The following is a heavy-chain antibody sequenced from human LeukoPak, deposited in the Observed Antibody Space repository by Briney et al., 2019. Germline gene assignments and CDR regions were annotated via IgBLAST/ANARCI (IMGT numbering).Heavy chain of an antibody. Sequence: SETLSLACTVSGGSISSYYWSWIRQPPGKGLEWIGYIYYSGSTNYNPSLKSRVTISVDTSKNQFSLKLSSVTAADTAVYYCARHWLDSGTPDRFDYWGQGTLVSVSS. D-gene: IGHD3-10*01. V-gene: IGHV4-59*08. CDR3: ARHWLDSGTPDRFDY. J-gene: IGHJ4*02. CDR1: GGSISSYY. CDR2: IYYSGST.